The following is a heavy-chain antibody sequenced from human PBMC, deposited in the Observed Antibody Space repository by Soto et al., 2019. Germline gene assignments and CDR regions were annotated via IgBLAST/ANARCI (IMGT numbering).Heavy chain of an antibody. D-gene: IGHD2-2*01. J-gene: IGHJ5*02. CDR3: ARSVHCSSTSCPNNWFDP. CDR1: GYTFTSYG. CDR2: ISAYNGNT. Sequence: QVQLVQSGAEVKKPGASVKVSCKASGYTFTSYGISWVRQAPGQGLEWMGWISAYNGNTNYAQKLQGRVTMTTDTSTSTAYMELRSLRSDDTAVFYCARSVHCSSTSCPNNWFDPWGQGTLVTVSS. V-gene: IGHV1-18*01.